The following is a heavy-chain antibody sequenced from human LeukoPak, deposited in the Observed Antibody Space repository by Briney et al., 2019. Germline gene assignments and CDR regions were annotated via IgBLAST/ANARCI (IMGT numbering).Heavy chain of an antibody. J-gene: IGHJ4*02. D-gene: IGHD1-26*01. Sequence: SETLALTCTVSGGSISSNNYYWGWIRQPPGNNLEWVVSIYYSGKTHYNPSGKSRVTMSVDTAKNQFAVKLSSVTAADTAVYYCAREVGGQARHIDYCGQGILVTVSS. CDR1: GGSISSNNYY. CDR2: IYYSGKT. V-gene: IGHV4-39*02. CDR3: AREVGGQARHIDY.